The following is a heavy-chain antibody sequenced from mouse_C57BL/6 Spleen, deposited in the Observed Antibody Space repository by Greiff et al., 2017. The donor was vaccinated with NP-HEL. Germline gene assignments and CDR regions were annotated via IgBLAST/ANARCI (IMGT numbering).Heavy chain of an antibody. V-gene: IGHV1-26*01. D-gene: IGHD3-2*02. CDR1: GYTFTDYY. CDR2: INPNNGGT. CDR3: ARQLRLRRYAMDY. Sequence: EVQLQQSGPELVKPGASVKISCKASGYTFTDYYMNWVKQSHGKSLEWIGDINPNNGGTSYNQKFKGKATLTVDKSSSTAYMELRSLTSEDSAVYYCARQLRLRRYAMDYWGQGTSVTVSS. J-gene: IGHJ4*01.